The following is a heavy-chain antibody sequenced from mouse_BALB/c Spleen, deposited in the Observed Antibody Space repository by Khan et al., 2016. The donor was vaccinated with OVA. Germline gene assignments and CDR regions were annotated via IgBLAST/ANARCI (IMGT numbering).Heavy chain of an antibody. CDR1: GYTFINYW. CDR3: ARRGLRWDFDD. D-gene: IGHD1-1*01. CDR2: INPSTGYT. J-gene: IGHJ2*01. V-gene: IGHV1-7*01. Sequence: QVQLKQSGAELAKPGASVKMSCKASGYTFINYWILWVKQRLGRGLEWIGYINPSTGYTDYNQNFKDKATLTPAKSSSTAYMQLSSLTSEDSAVYYCARRGLRWDFDDWGQGTTLTVSS.